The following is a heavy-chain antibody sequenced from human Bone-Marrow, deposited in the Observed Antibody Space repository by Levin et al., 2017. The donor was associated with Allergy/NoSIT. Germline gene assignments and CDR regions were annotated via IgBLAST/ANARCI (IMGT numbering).Heavy chain of an antibody. CDR2: IYSAGDT. V-gene: IGHV4-59*01. Sequence: RASETLSLTCTVSGGSISGYYWTWIRQPPGEGLEWIGYIYSAGDTIYNPSLKSRVTISLDTSKNQVSLRLNSVTAADTAVYYCARQGTGYSSSDYWGQGTLVTVSS. J-gene: IGHJ4*02. D-gene: IGHD6-19*01. CDR1: GGSISGYY. CDR3: ARQGTGYSSSDY.